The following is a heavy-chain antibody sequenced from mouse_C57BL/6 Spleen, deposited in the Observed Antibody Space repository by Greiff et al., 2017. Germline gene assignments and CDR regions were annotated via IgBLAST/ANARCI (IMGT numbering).Heavy chain of an antibody. Sequence: EVQVVEPGGGLVQPGGSLKLSCAASGFTFSDYGMAWVRQAPRKGPEWVAFISHLAYSIYYADTVTGRFTISRENAKNTLSLEMSSLRSEDTAMYYCAREGLRRAMDDWGQGTSVTVSS. D-gene: IGHD2-2*01. CDR2: ISHLAYSI. J-gene: IGHJ4*01. V-gene: IGHV5-15*01. CDR1: GFTFSDYG. CDR3: AREGLRRAMDD.